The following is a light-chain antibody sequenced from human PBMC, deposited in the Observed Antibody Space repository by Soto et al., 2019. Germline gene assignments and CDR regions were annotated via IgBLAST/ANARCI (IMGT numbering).Light chain of an antibody. V-gene: IGLV2-14*03. CDR3: SSYTSSSTLVV. CDR1: SSDVGGYNY. J-gene: IGLJ2*01. CDR2: DVS. Sequence: QSVLTQPASVSGSPGQSITISCAGTSSDVGGYNYVSWYQHHPGKVPKLMIYDVSNRPSGVSNRFSGSKSGSTASLTISGLQAEDEADYWCSSYTSSSTLVVFGGGTKVTVL.